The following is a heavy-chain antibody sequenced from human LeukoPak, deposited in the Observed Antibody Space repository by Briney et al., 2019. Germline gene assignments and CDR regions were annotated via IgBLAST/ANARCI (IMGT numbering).Heavy chain of an antibody. CDR3: ARLIAYSSSSNWFDP. CDR2: ISAYNGNT. D-gene: IGHD6-13*01. CDR1: GYTFTSYG. V-gene: IGHV1-18*01. Sequence: ASVKVSCKASGYTFTSYGISWVRQAPGQGLEWMGWISAYNGNTNYAQKLQGRVTMTTDTSTSTAYMELSRLRSDDTAVYYCARLIAYSSSSNWFDPWGQGTLVTVSS. J-gene: IGHJ5*02.